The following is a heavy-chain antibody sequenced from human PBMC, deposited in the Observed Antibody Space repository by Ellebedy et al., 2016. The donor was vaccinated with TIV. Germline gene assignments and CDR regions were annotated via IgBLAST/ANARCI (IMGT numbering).Heavy chain of an antibody. J-gene: IGHJ4*02. D-gene: IGHD5-12*01. CDR2: ISAYTGNT. CDR3: ARDMVQGMVATYVWFDY. CDR1: GYTFTSYG. V-gene: IGHV1-18*01. Sequence: ASVQVSCKASGYTFTSYGISWVRQAPGQGLEWMGWISAYTGNTNYAQNLQGRVTMTTDTSTSTAHMELRSLRSDDTAVYYCARDMVQGMVATYVWFDYWGQGTQVTVSS.